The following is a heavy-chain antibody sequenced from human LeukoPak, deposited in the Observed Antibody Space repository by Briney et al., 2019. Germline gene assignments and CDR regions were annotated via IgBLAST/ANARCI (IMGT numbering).Heavy chain of an antibody. CDR3: ARDTTVASGMQY. J-gene: IGHJ4*02. CDR1: GGSISTFS. V-gene: IGHV4-59*01. D-gene: IGHD6-19*01. CDR2: IYIKST. Sequence: SETLSLTCTVSGGSISTFSWSWIRQFPGKGLEWIGSIYIKSTNYNPSLKSRVAISVDTSKNQFSLRLDSVTTADTAVYYCARDTTVASGMQYWGQGTLVTVSS.